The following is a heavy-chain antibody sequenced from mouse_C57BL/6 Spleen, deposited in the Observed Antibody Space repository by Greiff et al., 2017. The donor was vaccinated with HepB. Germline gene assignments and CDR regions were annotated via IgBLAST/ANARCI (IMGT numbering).Heavy chain of an antibody. Sequence: VQLQQSGPELVKPGASVKISCKASGYTFTDYYMNWVKQSHGKSLEWIGDINPNNGGTSYNQKFKGKATLTVDKSSSTAYMELRSLTSEDSAVYYCARSFYYDYDDYWGQGTTLTVSS. J-gene: IGHJ2*01. CDR1: GYTFTDYY. V-gene: IGHV1-26*01. CDR3: ARSFYYDYDDY. CDR2: INPNNGGT. D-gene: IGHD2-4*01.